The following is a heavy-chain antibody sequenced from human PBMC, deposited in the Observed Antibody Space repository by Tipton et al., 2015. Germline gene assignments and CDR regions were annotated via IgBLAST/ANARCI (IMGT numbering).Heavy chain of an antibody. CDR1: GGSISSYY. J-gene: IGHJ4*02. CDR3: AAFCYGGNCPDY. V-gene: IGHV4-59*01. CDR2: VFHTGTT. Sequence: GLVKPSETLSLTCIVSGGSISSYYWTWIRQPPGKGLQWVGNVFHTGTTSYNSSLKSRLTFSIDTSKNQVSLRLSSVTAADTAVYYCAAFCYGGNCPDYWGQGTLVIVSA. D-gene: IGHD2-15*01.